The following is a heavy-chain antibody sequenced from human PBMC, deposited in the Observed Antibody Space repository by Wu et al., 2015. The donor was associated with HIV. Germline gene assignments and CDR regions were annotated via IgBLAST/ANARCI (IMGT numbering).Heavy chain of an antibody. Sequence: AEVKKPRGRQLNGSPCKDVLVTPLPAMVSAGSRQAPGQGLEWMGWISAYNGNTNYAQKLQGRVTMTTDTSTSTAYMELRSLRSDDTAVYYCARGLGQSTGYDFWSGYRHNWFDPWGQGTLVTVSS. CDR2: ISAYNGNT. D-gene: IGHD3-3*01. CDR1: VTPLPAMV. CDR3: ARGLGQSTGYDFWSGYRHNWFDP. V-gene: IGHV1-18*01. J-gene: IGHJ5*02.